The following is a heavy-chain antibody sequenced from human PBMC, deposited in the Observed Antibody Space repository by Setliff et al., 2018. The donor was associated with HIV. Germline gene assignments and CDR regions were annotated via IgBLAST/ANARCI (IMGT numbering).Heavy chain of an antibody. D-gene: IGHD2-8*02. Sequence: SETLSLTCAVYGGSFSAYYWNWIRQPPDKGLEWIGEITHSGSTNYKASLESRVTMSLDSSKNQFSLKLSSVSAADTAVYYCARVSKTYWYSIPRDYYHHMDVWGKGTTVTVSS. CDR3: ARVSKTYWYSIPRDYYHHMDV. J-gene: IGHJ6*03. CDR1: GGSFSAYY. V-gene: IGHV4-34*01. CDR2: ITHSGST.